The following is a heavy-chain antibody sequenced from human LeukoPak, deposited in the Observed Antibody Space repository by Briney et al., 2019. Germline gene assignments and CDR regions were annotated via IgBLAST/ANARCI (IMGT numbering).Heavy chain of an antibody. CDR3: ARVRSSNGDSYYFDY. D-gene: IGHD2-8*01. CDR2: IYPSGNT. V-gene: IGHV4-30-2*01. CDR1: GASISSGGSS. J-gene: IGHJ4*02. Sequence: PSETLSLTCAVAGASISSGGSSWGWIRQPPGKGLEWIVYIYPSGNTYYNPSLKSRVTISLDKSKNQFSLNLTSVTAADTAVYYCARVRSSNGDSYYFDYWGQGALVTVSS.